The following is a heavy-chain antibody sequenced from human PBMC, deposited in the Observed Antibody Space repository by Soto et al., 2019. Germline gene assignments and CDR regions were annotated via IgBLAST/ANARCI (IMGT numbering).Heavy chain of an antibody. CDR3: ARISRYCSGGDCHA. CDR1: GVRFNSYD. CDR2: ISYDGSNT. J-gene: IGHJ5*02. Sequence: GGSLRLSCAASGVRFNSYDMHRVRQAPGKGPEWVAIISYDGSNTYYSDSVRGRFTISRDNSKDTLYLQMHSLRSEDTAIYYCARISRYCSGGDCHAWGQGTQVTVSS. D-gene: IGHD2-15*01. V-gene: IGHV3-30*03.